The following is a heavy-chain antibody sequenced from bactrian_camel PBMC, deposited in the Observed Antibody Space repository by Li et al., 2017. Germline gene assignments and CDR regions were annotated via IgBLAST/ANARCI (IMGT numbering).Heavy chain of an antibody. CDR2: MYIWTGGGVT. CDR1: GYTYSSHC. D-gene: IGHD5*01. J-gene: IGHJ4*01. Sequence: VQLVESGGGLVQPGGSLHLSCAASGYTYSSHCMGWFRQAPGQEREGVASMYIWTGGGVTYYADSVKGRFTISSDNAKNTVYLQMSSLKPEDTAVYYCVTPSVMGWPASRAGGTQVTVS. V-gene: IGHV3S40*01.